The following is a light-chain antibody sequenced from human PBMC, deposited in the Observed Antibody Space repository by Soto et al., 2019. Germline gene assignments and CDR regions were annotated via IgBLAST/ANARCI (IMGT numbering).Light chain of an antibody. Sequence: EVVMRQYPATLSFSPGEGATLSCRASQGIGYTLAWYQHKPGQTPRLLIYDTSTRATGVPTRFSGSRSGAEFTLTLNSLKYEDFAVYDCQPYNNWPLTFGGGTKVDIK. V-gene: IGKV3-15*01. CDR2: DTS. CDR1: QGIGYT. CDR3: QPYNNWPLT. J-gene: IGKJ4*01.